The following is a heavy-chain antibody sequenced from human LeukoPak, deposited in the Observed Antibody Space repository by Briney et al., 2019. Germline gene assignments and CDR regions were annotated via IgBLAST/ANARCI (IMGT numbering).Heavy chain of an antibody. CDR2: INQDGSEK. J-gene: IGHJ4*02. CDR1: GFTFSSYS. V-gene: IGHV3-7*01. CDR3: AKEGLSGGYSSGWSDY. Sequence: GGSLRLSCAASGFTFSSYSMNWVRQAPGKGLEWVANINQDGSEKYYVDSVKGRFTISRDNAKNSLYLQMNSLRAEDTAVYYCAKEGLSGGYSSGWSDYWGQGTLVTGSS. D-gene: IGHD6-19*01.